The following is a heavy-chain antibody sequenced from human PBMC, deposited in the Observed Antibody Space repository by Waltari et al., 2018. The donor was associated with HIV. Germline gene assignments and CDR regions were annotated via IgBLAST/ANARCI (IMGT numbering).Heavy chain of an antibody. CDR2: SSSSGGTI. V-gene: IGHV3-64D*08. CDR1: GLTFSNSA. J-gene: IGHJ4*01. Sequence: EVQLVESGGGLVQPGGSLRRSCAASGLTFSNSALHVGRLVAGWGRESVSSSSSSGGTIYDAESVKLRFTISRETANHTLFLQMRSLRTEETGIYYCLNGSSKPPFDSWGNGTLVTVSS. CDR3: LNGSSKPPFDS.